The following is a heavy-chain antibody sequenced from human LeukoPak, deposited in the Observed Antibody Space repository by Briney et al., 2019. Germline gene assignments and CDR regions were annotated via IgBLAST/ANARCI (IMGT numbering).Heavy chain of an antibody. D-gene: IGHD5-18*01. V-gene: IGHV1-2*06. CDR3: ARVWYSYGYFDY. Sequence: ASVKVSCKASGGTFSSYYMHWVRQAPGQGLEWMGRINPNSGGTNYAQKFQGRVTMTRDTSISTAYMELSRLRSDDTAVYYCARVWYSYGYFDYWGQGTLVTVSS. J-gene: IGHJ4*02. CDR1: GGTFSSYY. CDR2: INPNSGGT.